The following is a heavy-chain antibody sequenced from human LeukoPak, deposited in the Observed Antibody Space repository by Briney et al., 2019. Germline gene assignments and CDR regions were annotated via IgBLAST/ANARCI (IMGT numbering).Heavy chain of an antibody. D-gene: IGHD2/OR15-2a*01. J-gene: IGHJ4*02. CDR2: IDPEDGAT. V-gene: IGHV1-69-2*01. CDR1: GYTFIDSF. Sequence: ASVKVSCKTSGYTFIDSFIYWMQQAPGKGFEWMGLIDPEDGATEYAERFQGRVTITADRSTDTAYLELTSLRSDDTAVYFCAARMRFWGQGTRVTVSS. CDR3: AARMRF.